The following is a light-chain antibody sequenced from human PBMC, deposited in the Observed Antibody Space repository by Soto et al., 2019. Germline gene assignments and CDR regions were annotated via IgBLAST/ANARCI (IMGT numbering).Light chain of an antibody. CDR3: SSYAGSNNEV. CDR2: EVS. V-gene: IGLV2-8*01. CDR1: SSDVGGYNY. Sequence: QSALTQPPSASGSPGQSVTISCTGTSSDVGGYNYVSWYQQHPGKAPKLMIYEVSKRPSGVPDRFSGSKSGNTASLTVSGIQADDEADYYCSSYAGSNNEVFGTGTKLTVL. J-gene: IGLJ1*01.